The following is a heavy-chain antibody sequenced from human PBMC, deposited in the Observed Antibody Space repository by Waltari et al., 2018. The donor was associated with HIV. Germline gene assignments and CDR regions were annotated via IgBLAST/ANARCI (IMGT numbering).Heavy chain of an antibody. CDR1: GFTFSDYW. D-gene: IGHD6-13*01. CDR2: IKQDGSEK. J-gene: IGHJ4*02. V-gene: IGHV3-7*01. CDR3: ARDLSIAAAGADY. Sequence: EVQLVESGGGLVQPGGSLRLSCAASGFTFSDYWMIWVRQAPGKGLEWVANIKQDGSEKYYVDSVKGRFTISRDNAKNSLYLQMNSLRAEDTAVYYCARDLSIAAAGADYWGQGTLVTVSS.